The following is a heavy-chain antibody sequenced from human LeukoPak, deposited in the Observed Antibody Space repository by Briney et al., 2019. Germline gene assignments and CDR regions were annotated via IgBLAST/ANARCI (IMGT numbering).Heavy chain of an antibody. J-gene: IGHJ4*02. CDR2: IYYSGST. V-gene: IGHV4-59*08. CDR1: GGSISSYY. CDR3: ARQKGLVGTSWSIFDY. Sequence: SETLSRTCTVSGGSISSYYWSWIRQPPGKGLQWIGYIYYSGSTNYNPSLKSRVTISVDTSKNQFSLKRSSVTAADTAVYYCARQKGLVGTSWSIFDYWGQGTLVTVSS. D-gene: IGHD6-13*01.